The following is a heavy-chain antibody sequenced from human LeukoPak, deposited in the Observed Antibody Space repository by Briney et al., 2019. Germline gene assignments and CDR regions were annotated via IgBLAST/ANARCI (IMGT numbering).Heavy chain of an antibody. Sequence: PGGSLRPSCAASGFTVSSYSMNWVRQAPGKGLEWVSSISSSSSYIYYADSVKVRFTISRDNAKNSLYLQMNSLRAEATAVYYCARASYGDPYYFDYWGQGTLVTVSS. CDR2: ISSSSSYI. V-gene: IGHV3-21*01. CDR3: ARASYGDPYYFDY. D-gene: IGHD4-17*01. CDR1: GFTVSSYS. J-gene: IGHJ4*02.